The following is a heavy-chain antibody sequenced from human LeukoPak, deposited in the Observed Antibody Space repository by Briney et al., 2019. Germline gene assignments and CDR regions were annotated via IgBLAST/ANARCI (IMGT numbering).Heavy chain of an antibody. V-gene: IGHV2-5*02. CDR2: ICWDDDK. CDR3: AHRPSGFMSCWDNCYFDN. J-gene: IGHJ4*03. D-gene: IGHD1/OR15-1a*01. CDR1: GFSFTTSQVG. Sequence: SGPTLVHPTQTLTLTCTFSGFSFTTSQVGVGWIRQPQGKALEWLGVICWDDDKRYSPSLRNRLAITKDTSKNQVVLTMTNMDPAYTATYYCAHRPSGFMSCWDNCYFDNCAPGILVTVSA.